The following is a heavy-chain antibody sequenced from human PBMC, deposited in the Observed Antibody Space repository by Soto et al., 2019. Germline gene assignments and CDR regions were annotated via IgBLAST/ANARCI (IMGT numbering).Heavy chain of an antibody. CDR3: APRRAIAVAGPWFDP. V-gene: IGHV2-5*02. Sequence: QITLKESGPTLVKPTQTLTLTCTFSGFSLSTSGVGVGWIRQPPGKALEWLALIYWDDDKRYSPSLKSRLTIXXDXSXXQVVPTRTNMDPVATATYYCAPRRAIAVAGPWFDPWGQGTLVTVSS. D-gene: IGHD6-19*01. J-gene: IGHJ5*02. CDR2: IYWDDDK. CDR1: GFSLSTSGVG.